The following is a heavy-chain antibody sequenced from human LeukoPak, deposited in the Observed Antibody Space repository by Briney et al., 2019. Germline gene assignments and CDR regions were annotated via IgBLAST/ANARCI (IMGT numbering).Heavy chain of an antibody. Sequence: GRSLRLSCAASGFTFSSYGMHWVRQAPGKGLEWVAVISYDGSNKYYADSVKGRFTISRDNSKNTLYLQMNSLRAEDTAVYYCAKDTAMVPDYWGQGTLVTVSP. J-gene: IGHJ4*02. CDR2: ISYDGSNK. CDR3: AKDTAMVPDY. V-gene: IGHV3-30*18. CDR1: GFTFSSYG. D-gene: IGHD5-18*01.